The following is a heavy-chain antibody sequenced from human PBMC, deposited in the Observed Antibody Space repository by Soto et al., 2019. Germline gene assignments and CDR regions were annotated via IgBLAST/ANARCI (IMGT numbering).Heavy chain of an antibody. V-gene: IGHV3-15*07. CDR1: GFTFSNAG. Sequence: GGSLRLSCGASGFTFSNAGVNWVRQAPGKGLEWVGRIKSKTDGGTTDYAAPVKGRFTISRDDSKNTLYLQMNSLKTEDTAVYYCTTDPVTMIVVVPSSGWGQGTLVTVSS. J-gene: IGHJ4*02. D-gene: IGHD3-22*01. CDR2: IKSKTDGGTT. CDR3: TTDPVTMIVVVPSSG.